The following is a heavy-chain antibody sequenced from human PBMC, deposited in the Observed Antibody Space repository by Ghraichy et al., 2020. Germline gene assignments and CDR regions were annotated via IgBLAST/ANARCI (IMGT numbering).Heavy chain of an antibody. CDR1: GGSISSGSYY. Sequence: TLSLTCTVSGGSISSGSYYWSWIRQPAGKGLEWIGRIYTSGSTNYNPSLKSRVTISVDTSKNQFSLKLSSVTAADTAVYYCARWELQRFAFDIWGQGTMVTVSS. J-gene: IGHJ3*02. CDR3: ARWELQRFAFDI. V-gene: IGHV4-61*02. D-gene: IGHD1-26*01. CDR2: IYTSGST.